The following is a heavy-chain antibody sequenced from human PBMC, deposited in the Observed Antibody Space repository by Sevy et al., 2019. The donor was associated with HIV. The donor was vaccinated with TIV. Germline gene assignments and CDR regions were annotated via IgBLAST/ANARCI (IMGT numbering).Heavy chain of an antibody. CDR2: MNPNSGNT. CDR3: ARGDYGGNSDWFDP. J-gene: IGHJ5*02. D-gene: IGHD4-17*01. Sequence: ASVKVSCKASGYTFISYDINWVRQATGQGLEWMGWMNPNSGNTGYAQKFQGRVTMTRNTSISTAYMELSSLRSEDTAVYYCARGDYGGNSDWFDPWGQGTLVTVSS. CDR1: GYTFISYD. V-gene: IGHV1-8*01.